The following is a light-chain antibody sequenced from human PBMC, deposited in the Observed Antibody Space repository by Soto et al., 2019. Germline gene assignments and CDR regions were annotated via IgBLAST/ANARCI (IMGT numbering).Light chain of an antibody. CDR3: QPYYSWPHVFT. Sequence: EIIMTQSPATLSVSPGERATLSCRASQSVSSNLAWYRQRPGQAPRLLIYGTYTRATGIPDRFSGSGSGTEFTLTNSSLQSEDFAVYFCQPYYSWPHVFTLVPGTKVELK. CDR1: QSVSSN. V-gene: IGKV3-15*01. CDR2: GTY. J-gene: IGKJ3*01.